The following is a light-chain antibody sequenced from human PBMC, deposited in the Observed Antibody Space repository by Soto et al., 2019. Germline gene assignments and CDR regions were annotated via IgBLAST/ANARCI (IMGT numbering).Light chain of an antibody. V-gene: IGKV3-20*01. Sequence: VVLTLSPGVLSLSQRQRATLSWRASQSVTRSYLAWYHQKPGQAPSLLIYGASPRATGIPARFTGSGSGTDFTLTISRREPDDFAVYSWQQSGSSGTLGQKT. J-gene: IGKJ1*01. CDR3: QQSGSSGT. CDR2: GAS. CDR1: QSVTRSY.